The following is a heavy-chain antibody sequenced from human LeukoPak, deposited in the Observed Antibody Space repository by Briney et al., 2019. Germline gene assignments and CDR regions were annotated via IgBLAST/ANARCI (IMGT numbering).Heavy chain of an antibody. CDR1: GFTFSNYW. V-gene: IGHV3-7*01. Sequence: GGSLRLSCAASGFTFSNYWMDWVRQAPGKGLEWVANVNQDESEKNYVDSVKGRFTISRDNAKSSLHLQMNSLRAEDTAIYYRARYPRLTTLGATAFDIWGQGTMVTVSS. D-gene: IGHD5-12*01. J-gene: IGHJ3*02. CDR3: ARYPRLTTLGATAFDI. CDR2: VNQDESEK.